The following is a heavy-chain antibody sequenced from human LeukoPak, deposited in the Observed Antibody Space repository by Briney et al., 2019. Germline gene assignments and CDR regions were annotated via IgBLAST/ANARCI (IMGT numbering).Heavy chain of an antibody. V-gene: IGHV3-74*01. CDR1: GFIFSGYW. D-gene: IGHD4-23*01. CDR2: AATGGTGP. CDR3: ARDMGPYGGSPGAS. J-gene: IGHJ5*02. Sequence: GGSLRLPCAASGFIFSGYWMRWVRQAPGKGLVWVSRAATGGTGPSYADSVKGRFTISRDNAKNTLYLQMNSLSAEDTAVYFCARDMGPYGGSPGASWGQGTLVTVSS.